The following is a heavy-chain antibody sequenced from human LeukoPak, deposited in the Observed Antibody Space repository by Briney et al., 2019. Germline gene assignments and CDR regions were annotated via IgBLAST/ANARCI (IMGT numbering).Heavy chain of an antibody. CDR1: GGSFSGYY. Sequence: KTSETLSLTCAVYGGSFSGYYWSWIRQPPGKGLEWIGEINHSGSTNYNPSLKSRVTISVDTSKNQFSLKLSSVTAADTAVYYCARFSRSAGPDYWGQGTLVTVSS. D-gene: IGHD2-15*01. J-gene: IGHJ4*02. CDR2: INHSGST. CDR3: ARFSRSAGPDY. V-gene: IGHV4-34*01.